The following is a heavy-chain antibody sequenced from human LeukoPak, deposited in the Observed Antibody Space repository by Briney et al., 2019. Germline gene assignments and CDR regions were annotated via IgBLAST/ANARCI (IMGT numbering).Heavy chain of an antibody. J-gene: IGHJ4*02. Sequence: GGSLRLSCSASGFTFRDYSMHWVRQAAGKGLEWVAIVSYDGSQKHFGDSVRGRFTVSRDDSENTLYLQMNSLKTEDTAVYYCAKGGDGKIPFDNWGQGTLVTVSS. D-gene: IGHD5-24*01. V-gene: IGHV3-30*04. CDR2: VSYDGSQK. CDR3: AKGGDGKIPFDN. CDR1: GFTFRDYS.